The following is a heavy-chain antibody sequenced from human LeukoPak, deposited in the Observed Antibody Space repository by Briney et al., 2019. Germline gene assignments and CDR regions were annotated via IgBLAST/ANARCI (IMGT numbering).Heavy chain of an antibody. J-gene: IGHJ4*02. CDR3: ARDLGTTGWHTFDY. CDR1: GDSVSSKNGA. D-gene: IGHD6-19*01. V-gene: IGHV6-1*01. CDR2: TYYRSKWYN. Sequence: SQTLSLTCAVSGDSVSSKNGAWNWIRQSPSSGLEWLGRTYYRSKWYNDYAESMEGRMTISQDTSKNQYSLHLNSVTPDDTAVYYCARDLGTTGWHTFDYWGQGTLVIVSS.